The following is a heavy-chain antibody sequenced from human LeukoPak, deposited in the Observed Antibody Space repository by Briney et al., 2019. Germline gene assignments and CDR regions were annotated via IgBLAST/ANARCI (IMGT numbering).Heavy chain of an antibody. Sequence: SETLSLTCTVSAGSTSSGGYYWSWIRQHPGKGLEWIGYIYYSGSTYYNPCLKSPFTISVDPSKNQFSLKPSSVTAADTAADYCARQGGGGGALSFFASGGQGTLVTVSS. J-gene: IGHJ4*02. CDR1: AGSTSSGGYY. D-gene: IGHD2/OR15-2a*01. CDR3: ARQGGGGGALSFFAS. CDR2: IYYSGST. V-gene: IGHV4-31*10.